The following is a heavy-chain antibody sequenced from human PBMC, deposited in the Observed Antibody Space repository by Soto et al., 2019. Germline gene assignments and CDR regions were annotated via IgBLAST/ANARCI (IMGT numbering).Heavy chain of an antibody. Sequence: SETLSLTCAVSGVSISSGNWLSWVRQPPGKGLEWIAEVYNDGSANYHPSLESRATISVDRSKNQFSLRLSSVTAADTGKYYCARLVYDSRLNYLYFDHWGQGTLVTVSS. CDR1: GVSISSGNW. D-gene: IGHD3-22*01. CDR3: ARLVYDSRLNYLYFDH. V-gene: IGHV4-4*02. CDR2: VYNDGSA. J-gene: IGHJ4*02.